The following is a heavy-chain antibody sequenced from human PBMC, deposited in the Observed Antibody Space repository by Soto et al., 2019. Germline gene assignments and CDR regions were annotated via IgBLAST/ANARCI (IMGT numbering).Heavy chain of an antibody. D-gene: IGHD5-12*01. J-gene: IGHJ5*02. Sequence: SVKVSCKASGGTFSSYTISWVRQAPGQGLEWMGRIIPILGIANYAQKFQGRVTITADKSTSTAYMELSSLRSEDTAVYYCARDRAYSGYGLIDPWAREPWSPSPQ. CDR2: IIPILGIA. CDR1: GGTFSSYT. V-gene: IGHV1-69*04. CDR3: ARDRAYSGYGLIDP.